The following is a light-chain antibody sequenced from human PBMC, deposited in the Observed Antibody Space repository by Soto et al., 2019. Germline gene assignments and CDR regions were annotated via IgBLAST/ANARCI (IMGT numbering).Light chain of an antibody. J-gene: IGKJ5*01. V-gene: IGKV3-20*01. CDR2: GAS. Sequence: ENVLTQSPGTLSLSRGERATLSCRAIQSLSINYVAWYQQRPGQAPRLLIYGASTRPTGIPARFSGRGSGTEFTLTISRLEPEDFAVYYCQQFGSSLPITFGQGTRLEI. CDR1: QSLSINY. CDR3: QQFGSSLPIT.